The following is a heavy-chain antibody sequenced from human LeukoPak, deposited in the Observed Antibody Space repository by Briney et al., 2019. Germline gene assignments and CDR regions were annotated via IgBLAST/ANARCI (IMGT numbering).Heavy chain of an antibody. CDR3: AKDIVGQLEAFDI. CDR2: ISWNSGSI. CDR1: GFTFDDYA. Sequence: SLRLSCAASGFTFDDYAMHWVRQAPGKGLEWVSGISWNSGSIGYADSVKGRFTISRDNAKNSLYLQMNSLRAEDTALYYCAKDIVGQLEAFDIWGQGTMVTVSS. D-gene: IGHD6-13*01. J-gene: IGHJ3*02. V-gene: IGHV3-9*01.